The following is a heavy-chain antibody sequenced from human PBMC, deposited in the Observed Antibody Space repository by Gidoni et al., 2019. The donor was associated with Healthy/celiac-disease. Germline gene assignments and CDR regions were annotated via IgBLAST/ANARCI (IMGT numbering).Heavy chain of an antibody. CDR3: ARDPHPLYSGYRQDRYGMDV. J-gene: IGHJ6*02. CDR2: IWYDGSNK. V-gene: IGHV3-33*01. D-gene: IGHD5-12*01. Sequence: QVQLVESGGGVVQPGRSLRLSCAASGFTFRSYGLHWVRQAPGKGLEGGAVIWYDGSNKYYADSVKGRFTISRDNSKNTLYLQMNSLRAEDTAVYYCARDPHPLYSGYRQDRYGMDVWGQGTTVTVSS. CDR1: GFTFRSYG.